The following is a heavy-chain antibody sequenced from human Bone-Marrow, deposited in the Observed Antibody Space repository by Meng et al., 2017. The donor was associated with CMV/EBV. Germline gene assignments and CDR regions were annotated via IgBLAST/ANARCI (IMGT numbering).Heavy chain of an antibody. CDR2: INPNSGAT. J-gene: IGHJ4*02. Sequence: ASVKVSCKASGYSFSNFGIAWVRQAPGQGLEWMGWINPNSGATNYAQKFQGRVTVTRDTSISTAYMEIGSLRSDDTAVFYCLSALSDPDYWGQGTLVTVSS. V-gene: IGHV1-2*02. D-gene: IGHD1-26*01. CDR1: GYSFSNFG. CDR3: LSALSDPDY.